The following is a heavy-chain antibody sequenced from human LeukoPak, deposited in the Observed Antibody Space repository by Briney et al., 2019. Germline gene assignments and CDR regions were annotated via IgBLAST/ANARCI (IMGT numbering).Heavy chain of an antibody. CDR1: GYTFTGYY. J-gene: IGHJ4*02. V-gene: IGHV1-46*01. D-gene: IGHD1-1*01. CDR2: INPSGGST. CDR3: ARGANWAFDY. Sequence: ASVKVSCKASGYTFTGYYIHWVRQAPGQGLEWMGWINPSGGSTSYAQKFQGRVTMTRDTSTSTVYMELSSLRSEDTAVYYCARGANWAFDYWGQGTLVTVSS.